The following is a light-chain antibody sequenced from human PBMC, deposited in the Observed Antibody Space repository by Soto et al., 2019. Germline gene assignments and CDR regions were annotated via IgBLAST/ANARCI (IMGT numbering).Light chain of an antibody. CDR1: SSDVGGSNY. CDR3: RSDAGSNNWV. CDR2: EVS. J-gene: IGLJ3*02. Sequence: QSALTQPPSASGSPGQSVTISCTGTSSDVGGSNYVSWYQHHPGKAPKLMIYEVSKRPSGVPDRFSGCKSGNTASLTVSGLQAEDEADYYCRSDAGSNNWVFGGGTKLTV. V-gene: IGLV2-8*01.